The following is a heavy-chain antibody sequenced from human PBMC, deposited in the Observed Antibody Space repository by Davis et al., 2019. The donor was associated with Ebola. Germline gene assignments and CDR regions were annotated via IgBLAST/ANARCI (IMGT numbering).Heavy chain of an antibody. V-gene: IGHV3-15*01. J-gene: IGHJ4*02. CDR3: ATDDQRGSYCGY. CDR1: GFTFSNAW. Sequence: GESLKISCAASGFTFSNAWMTWVRQAPGKGLEWVGRIKSKIDGGTTDYAAPVKGRFTISRDDSKNMLYLQMNSLKTEETAVYYCATDDQRGSYCGYWGQGTLVTVSS. D-gene: IGHD1-26*01. CDR2: IKSKIDGGTT.